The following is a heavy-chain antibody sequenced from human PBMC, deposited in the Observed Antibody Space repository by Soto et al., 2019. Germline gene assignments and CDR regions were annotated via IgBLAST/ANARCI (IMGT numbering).Heavy chain of an antibody. D-gene: IGHD2-15*01. J-gene: IGHJ3*02. CDR1: GFTFSTYD. CDR2: ISGSGSKT. V-gene: IGHV3-23*01. CDR3: AKARSWMVNDDFDS. Sequence: PVWSMRLSCPSSGFTFSTYDMNWVRQAPGKGLECVSAISGSGSKTFYADSVKGRFTISRDNSKNTLYLQMNSLRAEDTAGYYWAKARSWMVNDDFDSWGKGTRVTV.